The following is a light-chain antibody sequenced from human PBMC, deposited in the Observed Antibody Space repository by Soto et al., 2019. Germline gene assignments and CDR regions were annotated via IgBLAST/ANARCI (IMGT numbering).Light chain of an antibody. CDR1: QSLLHSDGYNY. J-gene: IGKJ1*01. CDR2: LGS. CDR3: MQALQART. V-gene: IGKV2-28*01. Sequence: IVMTQSPLSLPVTPGEPASISRRSSQSLLHSDGYNYLDWYLQKPGQSPQLLIYLGSNRASGVPDRFSGSGSGTDFTLKISRVEAEDVGIYYCMQALQARTFGQGTKVDIK.